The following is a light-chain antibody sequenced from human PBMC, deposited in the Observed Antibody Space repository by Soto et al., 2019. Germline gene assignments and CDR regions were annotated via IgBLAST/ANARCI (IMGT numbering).Light chain of an antibody. CDR3: QQYNSYRT. Sequence: DIQMTQSPSTLSASVGDRVTITCRASQSISSWLAWYQQKPGKAPKLLIYKASSLESGVPSRFSGSGSGTKFTLTISSLQPDDFATYYFQQYNSYRTFGQGTKVEIK. CDR1: QSISSW. V-gene: IGKV1-5*03. J-gene: IGKJ1*01. CDR2: KAS.